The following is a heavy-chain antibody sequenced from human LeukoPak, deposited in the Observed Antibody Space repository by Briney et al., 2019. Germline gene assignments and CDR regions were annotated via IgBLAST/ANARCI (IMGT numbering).Heavy chain of an antibody. D-gene: IGHD3-3*01. CDR2: ISAYNGNT. CDR1: GYTFTSYG. V-gene: IGHV1-18*01. Sequence: ASVKVSCKASGYTFTSYGISWVRQAPGQGLEWMGWISAYNGNTNYAQKLQGRVTMTTDTSTSTAYMELRSLRSDDTAVYYCARTDWSGYYSYYYYYMDVWGKGTTVTVSS. J-gene: IGHJ6*03. CDR3: ARTDWSGYYSYYYYYMDV.